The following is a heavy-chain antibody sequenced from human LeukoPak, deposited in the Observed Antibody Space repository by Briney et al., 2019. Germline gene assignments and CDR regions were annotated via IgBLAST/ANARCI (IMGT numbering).Heavy chain of an antibody. CDR1: GFTFSSYE. CDR3: ARGASVVAGNDNAFDI. CDR2: ISSSGSTI. J-gene: IGHJ3*02. Sequence: GGSLRLSCAASGFTFSSYEMNWVRQAPGKGLEWVSYISSSGSTIYYADSVKGRFTISRDNAKNSLYLQMNSLRADDTAVYYCARGASVVAGNDNAFDIWGQGTMVTVSS. V-gene: IGHV3-48*03. D-gene: IGHD6-19*01.